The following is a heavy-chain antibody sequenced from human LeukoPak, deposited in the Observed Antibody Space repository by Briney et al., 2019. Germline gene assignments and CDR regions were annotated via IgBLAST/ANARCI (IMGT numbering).Heavy chain of an antibody. CDR2: ISGSGGGT. CDR3: AKDLGRYRNNYFDY. CDR1: GFTFNSYA. V-gene: IGHV3-23*01. Sequence: GGSLRLSCAAYGFTFNSYAMSWVRQAPERGLEWVATISGSGGGTYYADSVKGRFTISRDDSKNTLYLQMNSLRAEDTAVYYCAKDLGRYRNNYFDYWGQGTLVTVSS. D-gene: IGHD1-26*01. J-gene: IGHJ4*02.